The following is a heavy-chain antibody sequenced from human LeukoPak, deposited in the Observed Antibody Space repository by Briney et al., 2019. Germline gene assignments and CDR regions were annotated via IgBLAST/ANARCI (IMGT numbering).Heavy chain of an antibody. D-gene: IGHD3-22*01. V-gene: IGHV3-23*01. J-gene: IGHJ6*02. CDR1: GFTFSSYA. Sequence: PGGSLRLSCAASGFTFSSYAMSWVRQAPGKGLEWVSAISGSGGSTYYADSVKGRFTISRDNSKNTLYLQMNSLRAEDTAVYYCARDRVRYDSSGYSDYYYYGMDVWGQGTTVTVSS. CDR2: ISGSGGST. CDR3: ARDRVRYDSSGYSDYYYYGMDV.